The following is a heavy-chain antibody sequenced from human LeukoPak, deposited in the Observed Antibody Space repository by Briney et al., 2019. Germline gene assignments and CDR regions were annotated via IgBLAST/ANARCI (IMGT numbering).Heavy chain of an antibody. D-gene: IGHD6-6*01. Sequence: SETLSLTCTVSGGSISSYYWSWIRQPAGKGLEWIGRIYTSGSTDYNPSLKSRVTMSVDTAKNQFSLNLTSVTAADTAVYYCARVYSSSSGTTFDYWGQGTLVTVSS. V-gene: IGHV4-4*07. J-gene: IGHJ4*02. CDR2: IYTSGST. CDR3: ARVYSSSSGTTFDY. CDR1: GGSISSYY.